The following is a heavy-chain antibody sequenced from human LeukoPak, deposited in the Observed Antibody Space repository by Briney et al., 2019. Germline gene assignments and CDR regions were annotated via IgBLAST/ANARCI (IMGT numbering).Heavy chain of an antibody. J-gene: IGHJ4*02. V-gene: IGHV3-23*01. D-gene: IGHD3-22*01. CDR3: AKSAYYDASGYYRDYYFDY. CDR1: GFSFSNYA. Sequence: PGGSLRLSCVSSGFSFSNYAMSWVRQAPGKGLEWVSSISGSGGSTHYADSVKGRFTISRDKTKNTLHLQMNSLRAEDTAVYYCAKSAYYDASGYYRDYYFDYWGQGTLVTVSS. CDR2: ISGSGGST.